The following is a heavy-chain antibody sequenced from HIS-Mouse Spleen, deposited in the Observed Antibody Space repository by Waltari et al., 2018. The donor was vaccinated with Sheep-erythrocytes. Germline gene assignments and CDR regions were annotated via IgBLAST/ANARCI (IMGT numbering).Heavy chain of an antibody. CDR1: GFPFCSYA. D-gene: IGHD4-17*01. J-gene: IGHJ4*02. Sequence: EVQLLESGGGLVQPGGSLRLSCDASGFPFCSYAMSWVRQATGKGLEWVSTISGSGGSTYYADSVKGRFTISRDNSKNTLYLQMNSLRAEDTAVYYCAKQTLRRTYFDYWGQGTLVTVSS. CDR2: ISGSGGST. V-gene: IGHV3-23*01. CDR3: AKQTLRRTYFDY.